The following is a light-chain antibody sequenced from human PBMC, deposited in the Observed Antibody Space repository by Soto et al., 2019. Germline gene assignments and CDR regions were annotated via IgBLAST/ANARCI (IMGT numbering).Light chain of an antibody. CDR3: LQYNTYPYT. CDR2: KAS. V-gene: IGKV1-5*03. J-gene: IGKJ2*01. Sequence: DIQMTQSPSTLSASVGDRVTITCRASQSITSWLAWYQQKSGKSPKLLIYKASSLESGVPSRFSGSGSGTEFTLTISNLQPDDFATFYCLQYNTYPYTFGQGTKLEI. CDR1: QSITSW.